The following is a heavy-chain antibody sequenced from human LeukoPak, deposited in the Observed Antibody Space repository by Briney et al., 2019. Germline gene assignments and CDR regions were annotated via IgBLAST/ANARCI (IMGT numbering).Heavy chain of an antibody. V-gene: IGHV3-53*01. D-gene: IGHD3-10*01. CDR2: LFSGGNT. CDR3: ARESGFGALFPHCMDV. J-gene: IGHJ6*02. CDR1: GLSVSNNY. Sequence: PGGSLRLSCAASGLSVSNNYMSWVRQAPGKGLEWVSVLFSGGNTYYADSVKGRFTISRDNSRNTLYLQMNSLRAEDTAVYYCARESGFGALFPHCMDVWGQGTTVTVSS.